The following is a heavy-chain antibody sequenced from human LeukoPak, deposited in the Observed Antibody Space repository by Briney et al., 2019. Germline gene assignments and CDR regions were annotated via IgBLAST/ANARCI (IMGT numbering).Heavy chain of an antibody. CDR2: ISGYNGNS. J-gene: IGHJ4*02. CDR3: ARSLYDSSGLDY. Sequence: ASVKVSCKASGYTFISYGISWVRQAPGQGLEWMGWISGYNGNSNYAQKLQGRVTMTTDTSTSTAYMELRSLRSDDTAVYYCARSLYDSSGLDYWGQGTLVTVSS. V-gene: IGHV1-18*01. D-gene: IGHD3-22*01. CDR1: GYTFISYG.